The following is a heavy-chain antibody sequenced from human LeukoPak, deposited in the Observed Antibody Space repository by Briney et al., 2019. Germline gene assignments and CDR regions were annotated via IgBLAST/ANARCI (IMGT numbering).Heavy chain of an antibody. D-gene: IGHD6-19*01. CDR1: GYTFTGYY. CDR2: INPNSGGT. J-gene: IGHJ4*02. V-gene: IGHV1-2*07. Sequence: ASVKVSCKASGYTFTGYYMHWVRQAPGQGLEWMGWINPNSGGTNYAHKFQGRVTLTRDTSISTAYMELSRLTSDDTAVYYCARVQSSGWYVDYWGQGTLVTVSS. CDR3: ARVQSSGWYVDY.